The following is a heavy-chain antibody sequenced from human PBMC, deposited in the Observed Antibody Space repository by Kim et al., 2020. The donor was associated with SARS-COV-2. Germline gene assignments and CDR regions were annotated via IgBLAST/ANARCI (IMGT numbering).Heavy chain of an antibody. CDR1: GYSFTSYW. J-gene: IGHJ4*02. V-gene: IGHV5-10-1*01. Sequence: GESLKISCKGSGYSFTSYWISWVRQMPGKGLEWMGRIDPSDSYTNYSPSFQGHVTISADKSISTAYLQWSSLKASDTAMYYCARHGKVGYYGSGSYTDYWVQGTLVTVSS. CDR2: IDPSDSYT. CDR3: ARHGKVGYYGSGSYTDY. D-gene: IGHD3-10*01.